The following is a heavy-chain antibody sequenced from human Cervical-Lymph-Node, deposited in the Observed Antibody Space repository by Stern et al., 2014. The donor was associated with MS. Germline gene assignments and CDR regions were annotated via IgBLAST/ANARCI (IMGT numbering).Heavy chain of an antibody. D-gene: IGHD4-17*01. V-gene: IGHV3-30*18. Sequence: QVQLMQSGGGVVQPGRSLRVSCAASGFAFSHYGMNWVRQAPGKGLEWVAFISYDVSTKHYADSVKGRFTISRDNSNNMLFLQMNSLRTEDTAVYYCAKDWEYDGDIGWYSDVWGRGTLVTVSS. CDR3: AKDWEYDGDIGWYSDV. CDR2: ISYDVSTK. J-gene: IGHJ2*01. CDR1: GFAFSHYG.